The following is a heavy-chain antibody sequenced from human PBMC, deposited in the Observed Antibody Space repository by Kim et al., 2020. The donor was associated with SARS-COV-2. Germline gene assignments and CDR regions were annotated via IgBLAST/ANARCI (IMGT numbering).Heavy chain of an antibody. J-gene: IGHJ3*02. CDR1: GFTFSSYG. CDR2: ISYDGNDK. Sequence: GGSLRLSCAASGFTFSSYGIHWVRQAPGKGLEWVAVISYDGNDKYYTDSVKGRFTVSRDNSKDTLYLQMNSLRPEDTAVYYCARENDYASGSWWFLHGFDIWGQGTLVTVSS. V-gene: IGHV3-30*03. D-gene: IGHD3-10*01. CDR3: ARENDYASGSWWFLHGFDI.